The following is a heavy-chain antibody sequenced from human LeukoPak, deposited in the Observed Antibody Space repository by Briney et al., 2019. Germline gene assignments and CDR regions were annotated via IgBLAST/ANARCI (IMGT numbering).Heavy chain of an antibody. D-gene: IGHD6-6*01. V-gene: IGHV3-73*01. Sequence: PGGSLRLSCAASGFTFSGSAMHWVRQASGKGLEWVGRIRSKANSYATAYAASVKGRFTISRDDSKNTAYLQMNSLKTEDTAVYYCTSFEYSSSWEEYHMDVWGKGTTVTVSS. J-gene: IGHJ6*03. CDR1: GFTFSGSA. CDR2: IRSKANSYAT. CDR3: TSFEYSSSWEEYHMDV.